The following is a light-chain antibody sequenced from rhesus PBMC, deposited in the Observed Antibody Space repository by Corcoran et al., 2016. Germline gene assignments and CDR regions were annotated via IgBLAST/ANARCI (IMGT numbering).Light chain of an antibody. J-gene: IGKJ1*01. V-gene: IGKV3S9*01. Sequence: EIVMTQSPATLSLSPGERATLSCRASQSVSSYVAWYQQKPEQAPRLLIYGASSRATGIPDRFSGSGSGTDFTFIISSLEPEDVGVYYCQQYNNWLTFGQGTKVEIK. CDR3: QQYNNWLT. CDR2: GAS. CDR1: QSVSSY.